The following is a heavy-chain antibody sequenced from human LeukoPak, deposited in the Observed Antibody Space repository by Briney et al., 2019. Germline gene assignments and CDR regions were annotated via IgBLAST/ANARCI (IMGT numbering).Heavy chain of an antibody. CDR2: INHSGST. CDR1: GGSFSGYY. D-gene: IGHD3-10*01. CDR3: ARGRLWVRGNSWFDP. V-gene: IGHV4-34*01. Sequence: SETLSLTCAVYGGSFSGYYWSWIRQPPGKGLEWIGEINHSGSTNYNPSLKSRVTISVDTSKNQFSLKLSSVTAADTAVYYCARGRLWVRGNSWFDPWGQGTLVTVSS. J-gene: IGHJ5*02.